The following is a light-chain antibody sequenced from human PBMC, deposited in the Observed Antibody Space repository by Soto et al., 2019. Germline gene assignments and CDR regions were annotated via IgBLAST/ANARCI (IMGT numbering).Light chain of an antibody. CDR1: ERLSSVY. CDR2: GAS. V-gene: IGKV3-20*01. Sequence: EIVLTQSPGTLSLSPGERATLSCRASERLSSVYLAWYQQRPGQPPRLLIYGASNRATGIPDRFSGSGSGTDFTLTIRSLQPEDFAIYYCQQANRVPLSFGQGTRLEIK. J-gene: IGKJ5*01. CDR3: QQANRVPLS.